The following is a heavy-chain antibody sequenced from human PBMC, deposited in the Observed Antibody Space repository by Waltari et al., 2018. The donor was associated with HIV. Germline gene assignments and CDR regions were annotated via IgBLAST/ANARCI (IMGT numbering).Heavy chain of an antibody. J-gene: IGHJ5*02. D-gene: IGHD6-6*01. V-gene: IGHV1-46*03. CDR3: AQGRVHIRTYLDP. Sequence: QAQLVQSGAEVKKPGASVRISCKTTGYSFTSSHTHCLRQVRGQGLEWMGRINNNGGSATYAQKFQGILTMTKDTSTGTVYMELSNLKCEDTAFDCCAQGRVHIRTYLDPWGQGTLVTVSS. CDR1: GYSFTSSH. CDR2: INNNGGSA.